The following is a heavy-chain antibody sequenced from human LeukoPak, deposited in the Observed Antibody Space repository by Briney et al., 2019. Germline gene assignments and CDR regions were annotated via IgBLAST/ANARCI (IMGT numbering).Heavy chain of an antibody. CDR3: ARENMGLDAFDI. Sequence: GGSLRLSCAASGFTFSGSAMHWVRQASGKGLEWVGRIRSKANSYATAYAASVKGRFTISRDDSKNTAYLQMNSLRAEDTAVYYCARENMGLDAFDIWGQGTMVTVSS. J-gene: IGHJ3*02. CDR2: IRSKANSYAT. V-gene: IGHV3-73*01. CDR1: GFTFSGSA. D-gene: IGHD2/OR15-2a*01.